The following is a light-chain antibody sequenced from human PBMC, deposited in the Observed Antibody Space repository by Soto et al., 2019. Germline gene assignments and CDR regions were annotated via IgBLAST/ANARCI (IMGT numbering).Light chain of an antibody. V-gene: IGLV2-14*03. CDR3: NSYRTVSTYV. CDR1: SSDIGGYNF. Sequence: QSALTRPASVSGSPGQSITISCTGTSSDIGGYNFVSWYQHHPGKAPKLLIHDVSNRPSGVSSRFSGSKSGNTASLTISGLQAEDDADYYCNSYRTVSTYVFGNGTMVTVL. J-gene: IGLJ1*01. CDR2: DVS.